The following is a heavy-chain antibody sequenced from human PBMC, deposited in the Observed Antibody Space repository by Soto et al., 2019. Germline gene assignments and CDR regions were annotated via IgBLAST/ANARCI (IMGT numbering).Heavy chain of an antibody. CDR3: ARGHGGDFWSGINWFDP. D-gene: IGHD3-3*01. Sequence: ASVKVSCKASGYTFTSYGISWVRQAPGQGLEWMGRISAYNGNTNYAQKLQGRVTMTTDTSTSTAYMELRSLRSDDTAVYYCARGHGGDFWSGINWFDPWGQGTLVTVSS. CDR2: ISAYNGNT. J-gene: IGHJ5*02. CDR1: GYTFTSYG. V-gene: IGHV1-18*01.